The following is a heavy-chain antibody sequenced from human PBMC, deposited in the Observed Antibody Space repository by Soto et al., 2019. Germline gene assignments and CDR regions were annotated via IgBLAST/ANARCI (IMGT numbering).Heavy chain of an antibody. CDR1: GYTFTSTW. CDR2: INPNSGGT. V-gene: IGHV1-2*04. CDR3: ARDRTTVVTGIGFDY. Sequence: ASVKVSCKASGYTFTSTWMHWVRQAPGQGLEWMGWINPNSGGTNYAQKFQGWVTMTRDTSISTAYMELSRLRSDDTALYYCARDRTTVVTGIGFDYWGQGTLVTVSS. D-gene: IGHD4-17*01. J-gene: IGHJ4*02.